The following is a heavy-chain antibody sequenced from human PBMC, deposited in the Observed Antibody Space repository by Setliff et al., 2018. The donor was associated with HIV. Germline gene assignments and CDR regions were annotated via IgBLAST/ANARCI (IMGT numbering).Heavy chain of an antibody. D-gene: IGHD3-10*01. Sequence: GGSLRLSCAASGFTFSSYWMSWVRQAPGKGLEWVANIKQDGSEKYYVDSVKGRFTISRDNAKNSLYLQMNSLRGEDTAVYFCARGYYGSDLQNGMDVWGQGTTVTVS. J-gene: IGHJ6*02. CDR1: GFTFSSYW. CDR2: IKQDGSEK. V-gene: IGHV3-7*01. CDR3: ARGYYGSDLQNGMDV.